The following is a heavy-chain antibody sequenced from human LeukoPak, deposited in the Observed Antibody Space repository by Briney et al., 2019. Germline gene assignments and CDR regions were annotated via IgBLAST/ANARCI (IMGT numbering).Heavy chain of an antibody. J-gene: IGHJ4*02. CDR1: AYTFTSYG. Sequence: ASVKVTCKASAYTFTSYGITWVRQAPEQGLEWMGWISAYNGNTNYAQKLQGRVTMTTDTSTSTAYMELRSLRSDDTAVYYCARGPWLSHLDYWGQGTLVTVSS. CDR3: ARGPWLSHLDY. CDR2: ISAYNGNT. D-gene: IGHD6-19*01. V-gene: IGHV1-18*01.